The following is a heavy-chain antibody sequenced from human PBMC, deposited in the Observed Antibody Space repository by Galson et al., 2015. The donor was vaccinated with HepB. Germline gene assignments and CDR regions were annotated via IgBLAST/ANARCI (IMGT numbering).Heavy chain of an antibody. J-gene: IGHJ4*02. CDR1: GYTFTSYY. Sequence: SGYTFTSYYMHWVRQAPGQGLEWMGIINPSGGSTSYAQKFQGRVTMTSDTSTSTVYMELSSLRSEDTAVYYCARATSGGAAGTDFDYWGQGTLVTVSS. CDR3: ARATSGGAAGTDFDY. CDR2: INPSGGST. V-gene: IGHV1-46*01. D-gene: IGHD6-13*01.